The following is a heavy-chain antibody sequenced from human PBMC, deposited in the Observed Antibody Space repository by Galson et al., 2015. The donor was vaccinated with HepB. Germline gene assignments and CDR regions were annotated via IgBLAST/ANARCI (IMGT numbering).Heavy chain of an antibody. Sequence: SVKVSCKASGYTFSSYSITWVRQAPGQGLEWVGWISPHNRYTNYAQNFQGRVTMTTDTSTNTAYMELRSLRSDDTAIYYCARGAVVVAVGATENNWFDPWGRGTLGTVSS. J-gene: IGHJ5*02. CDR3: ARGAVVVAVGATENNWFDP. CDR1: GYTFSSYS. CDR2: ISPHNRYT. D-gene: IGHD2-15*01. V-gene: IGHV1-18*01.